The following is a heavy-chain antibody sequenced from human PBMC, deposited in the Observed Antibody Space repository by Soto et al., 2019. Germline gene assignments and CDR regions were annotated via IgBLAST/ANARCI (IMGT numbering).Heavy chain of an antibody. CDR1: GFTFSSFG. D-gene: IGHD4-17*01. CDR3: TRDRCRGYYGPVDS. J-gene: IGHJ5*01. Sequence: QVQLVESGGGVVQPGRSLRLSCAAWGFTFSSFGMHWVRQAPGKVLEWLAVISNDGSNKYYVHAVKGRLTISRDNSNNTLYLQMSSRRAEDTAVYYCTRDRCRGYYGPVDSWGQGTLVTVSS. V-gene: IGHV3-30*03. CDR2: ISNDGSNK.